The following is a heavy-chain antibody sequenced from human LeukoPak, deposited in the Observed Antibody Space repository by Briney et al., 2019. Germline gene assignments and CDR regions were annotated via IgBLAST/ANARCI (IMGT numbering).Heavy chain of an antibody. V-gene: IGHV4-59*01. D-gene: IGHD2-2*01. CDR3: ARDIVVVPAARWFDP. Sequence: SETLSLTCTVSGGSISSYYWSWIRQPPGKGLEWIGYIYYSGSTNYNPSLKSRVTISVDTSKNQFSLKLSSVTAADTAVCYCARDIVVVPAARWFDPWGQGTLVTVSS. CDR2: IYYSGST. CDR1: GGSISSYY. J-gene: IGHJ5*02.